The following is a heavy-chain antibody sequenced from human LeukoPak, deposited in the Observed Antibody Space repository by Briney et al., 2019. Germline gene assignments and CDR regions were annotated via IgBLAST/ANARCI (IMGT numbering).Heavy chain of an antibody. D-gene: IGHD6-13*01. CDR2: IYSGGST. Sequence: GFLRLSCAASGFTVKSNYLNLGRQAPGKGLEWVSVIYSGGSTYYADSVKGRFTISRDNSKNTLYLQMNSLRAEDTAVYYCARALPSSLFAFDIWGQGTMVTVSS. J-gene: IGHJ3*02. CDR1: GFTVKSNY. CDR3: ARALPSSLFAFDI. V-gene: IGHV3-53*01.